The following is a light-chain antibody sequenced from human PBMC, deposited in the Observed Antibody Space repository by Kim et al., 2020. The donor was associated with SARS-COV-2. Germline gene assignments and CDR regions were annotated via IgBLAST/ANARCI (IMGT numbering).Light chain of an antibody. J-gene: IGKJ4*01. V-gene: IGKV1-33*01. CDR2: DAS. Sequence: DIQMTQSPSSLSASVGDTVTITCQASQDVTNYLNWFQQKPGKAPQLLIYDASTLETGVPSRFSGSGSGTEFTFTISSLQPEDVATYYCQHYDDLPLTFGGGTKVQIK. CDR3: QHYDDLPLT. CDR1: QDVTNY.